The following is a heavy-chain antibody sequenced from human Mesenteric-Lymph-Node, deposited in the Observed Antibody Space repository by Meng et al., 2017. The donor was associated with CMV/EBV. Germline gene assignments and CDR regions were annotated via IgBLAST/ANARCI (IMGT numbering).Heavy chain of an antibody. CDR3: ARDVDTAMVFDY. V-gene: IGHV6-1*01. CDR2: TYYRSKWYN. J-gene: IGHJ4*02. Sequence: GDSVSSNSAAWNWSRQYPSRGLEWLGRTYYRSKWYNDYAVSVKSRITINPDTSKNQFSLQLNSVTPEDTAVYYCARDVDTAMVFDYWGQGTLVTVSS. CDR1: GDSVSSNSAA. D-gene: IGHD5-18*01.